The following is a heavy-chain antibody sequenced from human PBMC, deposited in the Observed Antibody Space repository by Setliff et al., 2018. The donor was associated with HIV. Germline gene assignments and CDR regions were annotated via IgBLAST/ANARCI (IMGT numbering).Heavy chain of an antibody. V-gene: IGHV4-34*01. CDR2: INHSGST. CDR1: GGSISGYY. D-gene: IGHD3-22*01. Sequence: SETLSLTCTVSGGSISGYYWSWIRQPPGKGLEWIGEINHSGSTNYNPSLKSRVTISVDTSKNQFSLKLNSVTAADTAVYYCVRARSHYDSSGYYGYNFYYMDVWGKGTTVTVSS. J-gene: IGHJ6*03. CDR3: VRARSHYDSSGYYGYNFYYMDV.